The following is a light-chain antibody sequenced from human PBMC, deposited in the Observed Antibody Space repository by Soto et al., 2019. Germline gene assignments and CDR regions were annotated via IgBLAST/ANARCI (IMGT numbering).Light chain of an antibody. CDR2: EGS. Sequence: QSALTQPASVSGSPGQSITISCTGTNSDVGSYNLVSWYQQHPGKAPKLMIYEGSKRPSGVSNRFSGSKSGNTASLTISGLQADDEADYYCCSYAGSSTFVVFGGGTKLSVL. V-gene: IGLV2-23*03. CDR1: NSDVGSYNL. CDR3: CSYAGSSTFVV. J-gene: IGLJ2*01.